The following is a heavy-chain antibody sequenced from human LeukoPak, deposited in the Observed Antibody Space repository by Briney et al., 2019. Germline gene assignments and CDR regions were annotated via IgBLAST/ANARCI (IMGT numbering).Heavy chain of an antibody. D-gene: IGHD3-22*01. CDR2: IYPGDSDT. J-gene: IGHJ5*02. CDR3: ARSSYDSSGYTNWFDP. V-gene: IGHV5-51*01. Sequence: GESLKISCKGSGYSFTSYWIGWVRQMPGKGLEWMGIIYPGDSDTRYSPSFQGQVTISADKSISTAYLQWSSLKASDIAMYYCARSSYDSSGYTNWFDPWGQGTLVTVSS. CDR1: GYSFTSYW.